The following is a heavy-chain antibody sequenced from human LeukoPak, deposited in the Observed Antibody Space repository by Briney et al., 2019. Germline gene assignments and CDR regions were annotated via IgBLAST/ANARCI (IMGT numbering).Heavy chain of an antibody. CDR2: IYYSGST. J-gene: IGHJ4*02. Sequence: SETLSLTCTVFGGSISSYYWSWIRQPPGKGLEWIGYIYYSGSTNYNPSLKSRVTISVDTSKNQFSLRLSSVTAADTAVYYCARAKSQRGYTYGPHTYFDYWGQGTLVTVSS. V-gene: IGHV4-59*12. D-gene: IGHD5-18*01. CDR3: ARAKSQRGYTYGPHTYFDY. CDR1: GGSISSYY.